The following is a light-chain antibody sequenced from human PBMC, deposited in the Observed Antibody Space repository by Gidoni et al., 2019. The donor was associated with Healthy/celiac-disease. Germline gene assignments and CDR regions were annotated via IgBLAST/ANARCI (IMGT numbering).Light chain of an antibody. V-gene: IGKV1-39*01. J-gene: IGKJ1*01. CDR2: TAS. CDR3: QQTYSMPWT. CDR1: DSMASY. Sequence: DIHLTQSPSSLSASIGDRVTITCRASDSMASYINWYQQLPGKAPSLLIYTASNLERGVPSRFSGSGSGAEFTLTITDLQAEDFATYYCQQTYSMPWTFXXXT.